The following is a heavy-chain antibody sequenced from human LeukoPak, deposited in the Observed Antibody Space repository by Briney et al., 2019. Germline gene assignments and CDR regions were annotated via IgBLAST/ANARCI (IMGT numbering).Heavy chain of an antibody. CDR3: ARDLRVVLTISNAFDV. CDR1: GFTVSSNY. Sequence: PGGSLRLSCAASGFTVSSNYMSWVRQAPGKGLEWVSVIYSGGSTYYADSVKGRFTISRDNAKNSLYLQMNSLRAEDTALYYCARDLRVVLTISNAFDVWGQGTMVTVSS. CDR2: IYSGGST. V-gene: IGHV3-53*05. J-gene: IGHJ3*01. D-gene: IGHD3-10*01.